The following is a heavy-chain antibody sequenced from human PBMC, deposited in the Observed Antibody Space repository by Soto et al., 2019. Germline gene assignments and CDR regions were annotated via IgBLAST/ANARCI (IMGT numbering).Heavy chain of an antibody. CDR3: AKGARQKQWLVLAMDY. J-gene: IGHJ4*02. D-gene: IGHD6-19*01. CDR1: GFTFSSYA. V-gene: IGHV3-23*01. CDR2: ISGSGGST. Sequence: GSLRLSCAASGFTFSSYAMSWVRQAPGKGLEWVSAISGSGGSTYYADSVKGRFTISRDNSKNTLYLQMNSLRAEDTAVYYCAKGARQKQWLVLAMDYWGQGTLVTVSS.